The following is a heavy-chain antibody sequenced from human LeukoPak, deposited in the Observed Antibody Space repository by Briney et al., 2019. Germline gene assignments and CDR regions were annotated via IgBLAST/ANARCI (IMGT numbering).Heavy chain of an antibody. V-gene: IGHV3-73*01. CDR2: IRNKANSYAT. D-gene: IGHD6-6*01. CDR3: TRYSSSNNWFDP. CDR1: GFTFSGSA. Sequence: PGGSLRLSCAASGFTFSGSAMHWVRQASGKGLEWVGRIRNKANSYATAYTASVKGRFTISRDDSKNTAYLQMNSLKTEDTAVYYCTRYSSSNNWFDPWGQGTLVTVSP. J-gene: IGHJ5*02.